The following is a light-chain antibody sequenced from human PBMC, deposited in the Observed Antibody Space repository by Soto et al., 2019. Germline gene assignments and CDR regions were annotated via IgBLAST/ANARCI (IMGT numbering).Light chain of an antibody. CDR1: SSDIGAYNY. V-gene: IGLV2-14*01. CDR3: SSYTISRIRV. Sequence: QSALTQPASVSGSPGQSITISSTGSSSDIGAYNYVSWYQQHPGKAPKLMIYDVTNRPSGVSYRFSGSKSGSTASLTISGLQAEDEADYYCSSYTISRIRVFGGGTKLTVL. CDR2: DVT. J-gene: IGLJ3*02.